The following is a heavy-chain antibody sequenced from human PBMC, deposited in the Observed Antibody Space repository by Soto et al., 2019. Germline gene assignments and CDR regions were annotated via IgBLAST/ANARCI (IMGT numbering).Heavy chain of an antibody. J-gene: IGHJ4*02. Sequence: SETLSLTCGVSGGSLSGATYSWNWIRQPPGKGLEWIGYIFPSGTTYYNPSLKSRVTISIDVSKNQFPLSLRSLTAADTAVYYCARSREFDYWSQGTLVTVSS. CDR3: ARSREFDY. CDR1: GGSLSGATYS. V-gene: IGHV4-30-2*01. CDR2: IFPSGTT.